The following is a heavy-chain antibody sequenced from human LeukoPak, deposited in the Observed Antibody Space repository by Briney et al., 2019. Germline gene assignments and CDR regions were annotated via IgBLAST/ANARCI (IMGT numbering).Heavy chain of an antibody. J-gene: IGHJ4*02. CDR2: INHSGST. CDR1: GXXXXGYY. V-gene: IGHV4-34*01. CDR3: ARDCSSTSCYTE. Sequence: YGXXXXGYYWSWIRQPPGKGLEWIGEINHSGSTNYNPSLKSRVTISVDTSKNQFSLKLSSVTAADTAVYYCARDCSSTSCYTEWGQGTLVTVSS. D-gene: IGHD2-2*02.